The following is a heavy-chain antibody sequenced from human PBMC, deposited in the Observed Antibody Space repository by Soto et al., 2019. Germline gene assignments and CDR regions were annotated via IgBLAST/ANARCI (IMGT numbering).Heavy chain of an antibody. CDR1: GGSFSCYY. J-gene: IGHJ4*02. CDR2: VNHSGST. CDR3: ARASKFFDY. Sequence: SETLSLTCAVYGGSFSCYYWSWIRQPPGKGLEWIGEVNHSGSTNYNPSLKSRVTISVDTSKNQFSLKLSSVTAADTAVYYCARASKFFDYWGQGTLVTVSS. V-gene: IGHV4-34*01.